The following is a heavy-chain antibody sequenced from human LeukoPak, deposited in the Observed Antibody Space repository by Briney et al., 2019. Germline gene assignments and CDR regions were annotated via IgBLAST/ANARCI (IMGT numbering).Heavy chain of an antibody. CDR3: ARDLGGYSSGWYEA. CDR1: GFTFSSYA. J-gene: IGHJ5*02. V-gene: IGHV3-23*01. Sequence: GGSLRLSCAASGFTFSSYAMSWVRQAPGKGLEWVSAISGSGGSTYYADSVKGRFTISRDNSKNTLYLQMNSLRAEDTAVYYCARDLGGYSSGWYEAWGQGTLVTVSS. CDR2: ISGSGGST. D-gene: IGHD6-19*01.